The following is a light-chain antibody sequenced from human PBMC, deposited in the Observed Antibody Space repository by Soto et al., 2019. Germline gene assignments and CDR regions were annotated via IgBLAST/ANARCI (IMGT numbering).Light chain of an antibody. CDR1: SSNIGSNF. J-gene: IGLJ2*01. V-gene: IGLV1-47*01. Sequence: QSVLTQPPSASGTPGQRVTISCSGSSSNIGSNFVCWYQKLPGTAPKFLISSNNQRPSGVPDRFSGSKSGTSASLAISGLRSEDEADYYCAAWVISESGVVFGGGTKLTVL. CDR2: SNN. CDR3: AAWVISESGVV.